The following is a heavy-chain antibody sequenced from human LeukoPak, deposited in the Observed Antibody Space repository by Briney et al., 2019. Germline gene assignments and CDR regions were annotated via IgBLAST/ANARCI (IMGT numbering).Heavy chain of an antibody. V-gene: IGHV1-24*01. CDR2: FDPEDGET. CDR3: ATAGGGIYDYGDPNYYYYYGMDV. CDR1: GYTLTELS. J-gene: IGHJ6*02. Sequence: ASVKVSCKVSGYTLTELSMHWVRQAPGKGLEWMGGFDPEDGETIYAQKFQGRVTMTEDTSTDTAYMELSRLRSEDTAVYYCATAGGGIYDYGDPNYYYYYGMDVWGQGTTVTVSS. D-gene: IGHD4-17*01.